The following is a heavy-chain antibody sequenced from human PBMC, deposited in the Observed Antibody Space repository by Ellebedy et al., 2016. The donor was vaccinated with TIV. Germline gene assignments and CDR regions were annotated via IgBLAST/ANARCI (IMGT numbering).Heavy chain of an antibody. CDR2: ISGSGGST. D-gene: IGHD3-10*01. V-gene: IGHV3-23*01. CDR1: AFTSSSYA. CDR3: ERAKAGTGSSDY. Sequence: PGGSLRLSCAVSAFTSSSYAMSWIRQAPGKGLEWVSAISGSGGSTYYADSVKGRFTISRDNAKNTLYLQMNSLRAEDTAVYYCERAKAGTGSSDYWGQGTLVTVSS. J-gene: IGHJ4*02.